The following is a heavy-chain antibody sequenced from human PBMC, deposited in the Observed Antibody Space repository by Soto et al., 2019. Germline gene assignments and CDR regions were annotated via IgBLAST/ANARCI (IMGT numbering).Heavy chain of an antibody. CDR2: ISGSGGST. CDR1: GFTFSSYA. J-gene: IGHJ4*02. D-gene: IGHD3-10*01. CDR3: AKQALWFGEPEGYFDY. V-gene: IGHV3-23*01. Sequence: GGSLRLSCAASGFTFSSYAMSWVRQAPGKGLEWVSAISGSGGSTYDADSVKGRFTISRDNSKNTLYLQMNSLRAEDTAVYYCAKQALWFGEPEGYFDYWGQGTLVTVSS.